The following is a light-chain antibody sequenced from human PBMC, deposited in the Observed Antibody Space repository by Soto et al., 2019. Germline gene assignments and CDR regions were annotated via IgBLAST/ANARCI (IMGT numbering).Light chain of an antibody. J-gene: IGLJ2*01. CDR3: CSYAGRNTLI. CDR1: TSYIGNYDY. CDR2: DVT. Sequence: QSALTQPRSVSGSPGQSVTISCSGTTSYIGNYDYVSWFQQHPDMAPKLLIYDVTKRPSGVSDRFSGSKSANTASLTISGLHADDEADYYCCSYAGRNTLIFGGGTKVTVL. V-gene: IGLV2-11*01.